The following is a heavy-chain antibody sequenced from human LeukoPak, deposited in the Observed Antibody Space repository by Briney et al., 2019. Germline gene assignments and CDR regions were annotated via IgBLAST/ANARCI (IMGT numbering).Heavy chain of an antibody. CDR1: GYTFTIYY. J-gene: IGHJ5*02. CDR2: INPSGGST. V-gene: IGHV1-46*01. Sequence: ASVKVSCKASGYTFTIYYMHWVRQAPGQGLEWMGIINPSGGSTSYAQKFQGRVTMTRDTSTSTVYMELSSLRSEDTAVYYCARDGTITIFGVVTHTGVWFDPWGQGTLVTVSS. CDR3: ARDGTITIFGVVTHTGVWFDP. D-gene: IGHD3-3*01.